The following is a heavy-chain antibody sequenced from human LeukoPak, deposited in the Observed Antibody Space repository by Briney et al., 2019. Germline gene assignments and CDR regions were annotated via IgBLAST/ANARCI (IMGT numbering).Heavy chain of an antibody. CDR1: GFTFDDYA. D-gene: IGHD3-22*01. Sequence: GRSLRFSCAASGFTFDDYAMHWVRQAPGKGLEWVSGISWNSGSIGYADSVKGRFTISRDNAKNSLYLQMNSLRAEDTALYYCAKDSDSSDYHFDYWGQGTLVTVSS. CDR2: ISWNSGSI. J-gene: IGHJ4*02. CDR3: AKDSDSSDYHFDY. V-gene: IGHV3-9*01.